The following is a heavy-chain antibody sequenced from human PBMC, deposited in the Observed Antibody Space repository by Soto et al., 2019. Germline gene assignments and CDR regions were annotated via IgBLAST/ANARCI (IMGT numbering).Heavy chain of an antibody. CDR3: AKERSSGWSFDY. CDR1: GFTFSTYA. CDR2: ISGSGDST. D-gene: IGHD6-19*01. V-gene: IGHV3-23*01. J-gene: IGHJ4*02. Sequence: EVQLLESGGGLVQPGGSLRLSCAASGFTFSTYAMNWVRQAPGKGLEWVSGISGSGDSTYYADSVKGRFTVSRDNSQNTLYLQMNSLRADDTAVFYCAKERSSGWSFDYWGQGTLVTVSS.